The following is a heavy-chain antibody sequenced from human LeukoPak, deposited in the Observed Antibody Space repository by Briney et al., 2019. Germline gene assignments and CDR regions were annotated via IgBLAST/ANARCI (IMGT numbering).Heavy chain of an antibody. V-gene: IGHV4-59*11. J-gene: IGHJ5*02. CDR3: ARDGGARSFTNGLNWFDP. CDR1: GGSLRGQH. Sequence: KSSETLSLTCLVSGGSLRGQHWNWIRQPPGKGLEWIGYIFSSGNTNSNPSLRSRLTLSLDASKNQFSLKLKSVTAADTAVYYCARDGGARSFTNGLNWFDPWGQGILATVPS. CDR2: IFSSGNT. D-gene: IGHD2-8*01.